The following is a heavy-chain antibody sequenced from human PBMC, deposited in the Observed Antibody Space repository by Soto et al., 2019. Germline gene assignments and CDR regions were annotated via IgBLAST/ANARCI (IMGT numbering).Heavy chain of an antibody. CDR3: ARVLGGMATVPFDY. Sequence: VQVLQSGGGLVQRGGSLRLSCAASGFTFSSYAMHWVRQAPGTGLEWVAVISYEGSNKYYADSVKGRFTISRDNSKNTLYLQMNSLRTEDTAVYYCARVLGGMATVPFDYWGQGALVTVSS. J-gene: IGHJ4*02. D-gene: IGHD4-4*01. CDR2: ISYEGSNK. V-gene: IGHV3-30-3*01. CDR1: GFTFSSYA.